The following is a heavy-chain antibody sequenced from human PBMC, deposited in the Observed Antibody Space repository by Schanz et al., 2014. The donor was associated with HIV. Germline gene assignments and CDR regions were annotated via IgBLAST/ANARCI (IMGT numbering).Heavy chain of an antibody. V-gene: IGHV3-23*01. CDR2: ISGVGGSK. D-gene: IGHD6-19*01. CDR1: GFDFSNYA. Sequence: EVQLSESGGGSILSGGPLRLSCAASGFDFSNYAMTWVRQAPGKGLEWVSSISGVGGSKYYADSVKGRFTISRDNSKNRLYLQVNSLRVDDTAVYYCAKGGQWLLYLDPWGQGTLVTVSS. CDR3: AKGGQWLLYLDP. J-gene: IGHJ5*02.